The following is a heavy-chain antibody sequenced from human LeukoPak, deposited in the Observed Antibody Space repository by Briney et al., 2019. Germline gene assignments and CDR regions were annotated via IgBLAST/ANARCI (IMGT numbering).Heavy chain of an antibody. D-gene: IGHD6-19*01. J-gene: IGHJ3*02. CDR2: MNPNTGNS. V-gene: IGHV1-8*01. Sequence: ASVKVSCKASGYLFTNYDINWVRQATGQGLEWMGWMNPNTGNSGYAQKFQGRVTMTRNTSISTAYMELSSLKSEDTVVYYCARGSFPQWVVGALDIWGQGTMVTVSS. CDR1: GYLFTNYD. CDR3: ARGSFPQWVVGALDI.